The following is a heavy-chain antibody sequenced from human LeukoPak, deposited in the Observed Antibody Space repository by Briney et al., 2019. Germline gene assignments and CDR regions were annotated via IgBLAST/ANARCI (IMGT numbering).Heavy chain of an antibody. J-gene: IGHJ2*01. CDR3: ARRPRKVRGVIIQNWYFDL. CDR2: INHSGST. Sequence: SETLSLTCAVYGGSFSGYYWSWIRQPPGKGLEWIGEINHSGSTNYNPSLKSRVTISVDTSRNQFSLKLSSETAADTAVYYCARRPRKVRGVIIQNWYFDLWGRGTLVTVSS. CDR1: GGSFSGYY. D-gene: IGHD3-10*01. V-gene: IGHV4-34*01.